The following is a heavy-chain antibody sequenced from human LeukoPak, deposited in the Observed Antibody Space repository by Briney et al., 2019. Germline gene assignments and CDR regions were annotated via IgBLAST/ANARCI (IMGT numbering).Heavy chain of an antibody. CDR2: ISGSGGST. CDR1: GFTFSSYA. D-gene: IGHD5-24*01. CDR3: TRVGYIDEGIDY. V-gene: IGHV3-23*01. Sequence: GGSLRLSCAASGFTFSSYAMSWVRQAPGKGLEWVSAISGSGGSTYYADSVKGRFTISRDNSKNTLYLQMNSLRAEDTAIYYCTRVGYIDEGIDYWGQGTLDTVSS. J-gene: IGHJ4*02.